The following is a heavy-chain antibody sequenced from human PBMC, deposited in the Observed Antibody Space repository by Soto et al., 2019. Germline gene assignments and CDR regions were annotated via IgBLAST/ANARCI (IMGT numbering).Heavy chain of an antibody. CDR2: MGYNGFT. D-gene: IGHD3-10*01. J-gene: IGHJ6*02. V-gene: IGHV4-59*08. Sequence: SLTCTISGGPMNNYYCSWFRQPRGQGLEWIGYMGYNGFTRYNPSLRSRVAISLDTAKNQFSLNLSSVTAADTALYYCARQGFGELHGLVDVWGQGITVTVSS. CDR3: ARQGFGELHGLVDV. CDR1: GGPMNNYY.